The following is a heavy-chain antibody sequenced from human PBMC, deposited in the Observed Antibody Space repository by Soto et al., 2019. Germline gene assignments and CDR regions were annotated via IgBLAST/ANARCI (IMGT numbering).Heavy chain of an antibody. CDR2: ISGSGGST. CDR1: GFTFSSYA. CDR3: AFPDDSSGFDY. D-gene: IGHD3-22*01. Sequence: GGSLRLSCAASGFTFSSYAMNWVRQAPEKGLEWVSSISGSGGSTYYTDSVKGRFTISGDNSKNTLYLQMNSLRAGDTAVYYCAFPDDSSGFDYWGQGTLVTVSS. J-gene: IGHJ4*02. V-gene: IGHV3-23*01.